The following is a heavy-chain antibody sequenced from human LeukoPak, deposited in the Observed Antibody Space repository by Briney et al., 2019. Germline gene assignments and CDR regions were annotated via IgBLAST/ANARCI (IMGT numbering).Heavy chain of an antibody. CDR2: ISAYNGNT. D-gene: IGHD6-13*01. CDR1: GYTFTSYG. J-gene: IGHJ4*02. CDR3: ASHRLPGYSSSWYFDY. Sequence: ASVKVSCKASGYTFTSYGISWVRQAPGQGLEWMGWISAYNGNTNYAQKLQGRVTMTTDTSTSTAYMELSSLRSEDTAVYYCASHRLPGYSSSWYFDYWGQGTLVTVSS. V-gene: IGHV1-18*01.